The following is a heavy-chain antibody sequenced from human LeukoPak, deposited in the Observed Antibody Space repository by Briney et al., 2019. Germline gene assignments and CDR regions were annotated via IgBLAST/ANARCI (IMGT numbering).Heavy chain of an antibody. CDR2: ISGSGDNT. CDR3: AKDRVRSCSGGSCYSNYYYYMDV. Sequence: PGGSLRLSCAASGFTFSSYWMSWVRQAPGKGLEWVSAISGSGDNTYYADSVKGRFTFSRDNSIDTLFLQMNSLRAEDTAVYYCAKDRVRSCSGGSCYSNYYYYMDVWGKGTTVTVSS. D-gene: IGHD2-15*01. CDR1: GFTFSSYW. J-gene: IGHJ6*03. V-gene: IGHV3-23*01.